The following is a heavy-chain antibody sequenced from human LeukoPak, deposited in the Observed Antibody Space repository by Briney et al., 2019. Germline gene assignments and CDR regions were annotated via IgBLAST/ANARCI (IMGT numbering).Heavy chain of an antibody. D-gene: IGHD3-16*01. V-gene: IGHV3-23*01. CDR2: IPATGNTT. CDR3: VKRGNQALGHLFLDV. CDR1: GFTFSSCD. J-gene: IGHJ6*04. Sequence: GRSLRLSCAASGFTFSSCDMSWVRQAPGKGLEWVSSIPATGNTTYYADSVMDRLTVSRDNSANTLFLQMHTLMTEATTAVYCVKRGNQALGHLFLDVGGKGTTVSVSS.